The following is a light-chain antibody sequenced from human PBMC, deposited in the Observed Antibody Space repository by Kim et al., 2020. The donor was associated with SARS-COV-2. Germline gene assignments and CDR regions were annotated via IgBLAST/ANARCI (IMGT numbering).Light chain of an antibody. V-gene: IGKV1-5*03. J-gene: IGKJ1*01. CDR2: KAS. CDR3: QQYNSDLAT. Sequence: ASIGDRVTITCRASQSIRSWLAWYQQKTGKAPKLLIYKASNLESGVPSRFSGSGSGTEFTLTISSLQPDDSATYYCQQYNSDLATFGQGTKVDIK. CDR1: QSIRSW.